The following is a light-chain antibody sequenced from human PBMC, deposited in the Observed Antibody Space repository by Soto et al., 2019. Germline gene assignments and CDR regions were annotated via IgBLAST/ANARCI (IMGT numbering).Light chain of an antibody. CDR3: SSYSGYNNYV. CDR2: EGS. CDR1: SSDVGGYNY. V-gene: IGLV2-8*01. Sequence: QSALTQPASVSGSPGQSITISCTGISSDVGGYNYVSWYQQYPGKAPELMIYEGSKRRSGVPDRSSGSRSGNTASLTVSGLQAEDEADYYCSSYSGYNNYVFGAGTKVTVL. J-gene: IGLJ1*01.